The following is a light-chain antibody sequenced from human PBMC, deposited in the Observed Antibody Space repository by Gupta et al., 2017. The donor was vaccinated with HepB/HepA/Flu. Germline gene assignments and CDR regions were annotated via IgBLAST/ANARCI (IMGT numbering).Light chain of an antibody. CDR3: QSYDSSLSGYV. CDR1: SPNSGAGYD. Sequence: QSVLTQPTSVSGDPGQRDTISCTGSSPNSGAGYDVHWYQQLPGTALKLHIYGNSKRPSGVRDRFSGSKSGTSASLAITGLQAEDEAEYYCQSYDSSLSGYVFGTGTKVTVL. V-gene: IGLV1-40*01. CDR2: GNS. J-gene: IGLJ1*01.